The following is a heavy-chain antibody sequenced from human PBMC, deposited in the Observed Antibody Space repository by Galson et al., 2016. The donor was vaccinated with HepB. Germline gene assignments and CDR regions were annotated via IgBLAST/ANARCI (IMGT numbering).Heavy chain of an antibody. Sequence: LRLSCAASGFTFSNYYMSWIRQAPGKGLECVSYIGNSGSTIHYADSVKGRFTISRDNAKNSLILQMNNLTAEDTAVYYCARAYNFWSGYYFDVWGQGTLAAVSS. J-gene: IGHJ4*02. V-gene: IGHV3-11*01. CDR1: GFTFSNYY. D-gene: IGHD3-3*01. CDR3: ARAYNFWSGYYFDV. CDR2: IGNSGSTI.